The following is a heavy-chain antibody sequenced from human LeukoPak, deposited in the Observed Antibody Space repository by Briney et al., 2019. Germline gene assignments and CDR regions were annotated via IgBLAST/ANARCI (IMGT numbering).Heavy chain of an antibody. CDR1: GGSFSGYY. V-gene: IGHV4-34*01. CDR2: INHSGST. J-gene: IGHJ4*02. CDR3: ARGSVVTPGGDY. Sequence: SETLSLTCAVYGGSFSGYYWSWIRQPPGKGLEWIGEINHSGSTNYNPSLKSRVTISVDTSKNQFSLKLSSVTAADTAVHYCARGSVVTPGGDYWGQGTLVTVSS. D-gene: IGHD2-21*02.